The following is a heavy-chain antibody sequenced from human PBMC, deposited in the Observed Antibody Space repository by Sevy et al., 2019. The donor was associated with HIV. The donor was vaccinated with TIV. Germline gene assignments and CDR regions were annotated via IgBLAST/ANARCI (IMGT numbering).Heavy chain of an antibody. CDR3: ETSTMMGARSLYDY. CDR1: GFTFNNYW. V-gene: IGHV3-7*03. D-gene: IGHD1-26*01. CDR2: INQDGSDK. Sequence: GGSLRLSCAVSGFTFNNYWMSWVRQAPGKGLEWVAAINQDGSDKYSSDSVKGRFTISRDNAENSLFLQMNSLRVGDTAMYYCETSTMMGARSLYDYWGQGTLVTVSS. J-gene: IGHJ4*02.